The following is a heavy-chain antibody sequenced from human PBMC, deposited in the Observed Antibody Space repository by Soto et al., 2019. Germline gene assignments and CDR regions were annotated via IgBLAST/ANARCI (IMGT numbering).Heavy chain of an antibody. J-gene: IGHJ4*02. CDR1: GFTFSSYS. D-gene: IGHD3-22*01. Sequence: GGSLRLSCAASGFTFSSYSMNWVRQAPGKGLEWVSYISSSSSTIYYADSVKGRFTISRDNAKNSLYLQMNSLRDEDTAVYYCAGTYYYDSSGYSQFDYWGQGTLVTVSS. CDR2: ISSSSSTI. V-gene: IGHV3-48*02. CDR3: AGTYYYDSSGYSQFDY.